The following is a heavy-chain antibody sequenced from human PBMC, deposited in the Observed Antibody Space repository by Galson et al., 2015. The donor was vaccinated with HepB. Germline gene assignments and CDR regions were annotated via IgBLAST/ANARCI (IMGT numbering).Heavy chain of an antibody. J-gene: IGHJ3*02. D-gene: IGHD3-22*01. CDR2: IWYDGSNK. Sequence: SLRLSCAASGLTFSSYGMHWVRQAPGKGLEWVAVIWYDGSNKYYADSVKGRFTISRDNSKNTLYLQMNSLRAEDTAVYYCARAPPLPTYYYDSSGQTDAFDIWGQGTMVTVSS. V-gene: IGHV3-33*01. CDR3: ARAPPLPTYYYDSSGQTDAFDI. CDR1: GLTFSSYG.